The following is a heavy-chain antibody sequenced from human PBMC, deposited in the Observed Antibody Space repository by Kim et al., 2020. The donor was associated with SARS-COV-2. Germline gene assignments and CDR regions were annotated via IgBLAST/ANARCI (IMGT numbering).Heavy chain of an antibody. CDR1: GDSVSSNSAA. V-gene: IGHV6-1*01. D-gene: IGHD5-18*01. CDR3: ARQGVGGYRQNPGEYYFDY. J-gene: IGHJ4*02. Sequence: SQTLSLTCAISGDSVSSNSAAWNWIRQSPSRGLEWLGRTYYRCKWYNDYAVSVKSRITINPDTSKNQFSLQLNSVTPEDTAVDYCARQGVGGYRQNPGEYYFDYWGQGTLVTVSS. CDR2: TYYRCKWYN.